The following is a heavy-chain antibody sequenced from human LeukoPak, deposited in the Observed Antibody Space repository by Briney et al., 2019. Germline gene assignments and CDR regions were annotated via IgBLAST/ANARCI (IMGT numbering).Heavy chain of an antibody. V-gene: IGHV3-23*01. J-gene: IGHJ4*02. D-gene: IGHD5-18*01. CDR3: AKGYSYGKREYYFDY. Sequence: GGSLRLSCAASGFTFSIYTMSWVRQAPGKGLEWVSGISVSGGSTHYADSVKGRFTISRDNSKNTLYLQMNSLRAEDTAVYYCAKGYSYGKREYYFDYWGQGTLVTVSS. CDR1: GFTFSIYT. CDR2: ISVSGGST.